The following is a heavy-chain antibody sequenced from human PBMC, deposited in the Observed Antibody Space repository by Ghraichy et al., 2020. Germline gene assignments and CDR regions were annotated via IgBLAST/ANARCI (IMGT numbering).Heavy chain of an antibody. D-gene: IGHD3-9*01. CDR1: GGSISSYY. CDR2: IYYSGST. V-gene: IGHV4-59*01. J-gene: IGHJ4*02. CDR3: ATYLSTGDFDY. Sequence: SETLSLTCTVSGGSISSYYWSWIRQPPGKGLEWIGYIYYSGSTNYNPSLKSRVTISVDTSKNQFSLKLSSVTAADTAVYYCATYLSTGDFDYWGQGTLVTVSS.